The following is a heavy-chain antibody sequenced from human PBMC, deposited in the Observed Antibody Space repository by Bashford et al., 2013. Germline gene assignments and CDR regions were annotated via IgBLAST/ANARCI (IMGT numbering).Heavy chain of an antibody. CDR1: GFTFSDAW. V-gene: IGHV3-15*01. J-gene: IGHJ4*02. D-gene: IGHD3-16*01. CDR2: IKSETDGGTT. Sequence: GGSLRLSCAVSGFTFSDAWMSWVRQAPGKGPEWVGRIKSETDGGTTDYAAPVKGRFTISRDDSKNMLYLQMNSLKTEDTGVYYCLLGYYENIWGQGTLVTVSS. CDR3: LLGYYENI.